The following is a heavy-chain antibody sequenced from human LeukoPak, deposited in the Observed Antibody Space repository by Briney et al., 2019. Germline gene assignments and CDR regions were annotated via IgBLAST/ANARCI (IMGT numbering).Heavy chain of an antibody. J-gene: IGHJ5*02. CDR2: INHSGST. CDR3: ARGISLRFLEGLFPRLWFDP. V-gene: IGHV4-34*01. Sequence: SETLSLTCAVYGVSFSGYYWSWIRQPPGKGLEWIGDINHSGSTTYNPPLKSRVNISVDTSKNQFSLKLSSVTAAVTAVYYCARGISLRFLEGLFPRLWFDPWGQGTLVTVSS. CDR1: GVSFSGYY. D-gene: IGHD3-3*01.